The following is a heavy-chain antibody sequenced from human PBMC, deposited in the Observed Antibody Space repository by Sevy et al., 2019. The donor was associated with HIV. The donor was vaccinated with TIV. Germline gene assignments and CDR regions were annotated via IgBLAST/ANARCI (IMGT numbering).Heavy chain of an antibody. Sequence: GGSLRLSCAASGFSFSIYSMNWVRQAPGRGLEWLSYMSNTGSTIHYADSVKGRFTTSRDNARNSLYLQMNSLRAEDTAVYYCASQRGGYERLYYFDYWGQGTLVTVSS. V-gene: IGHV3-48*01. J-gene: IGHJ4*02. CDR1: GFSFSIYS. D-gene: IGHD5-12*01. CDR2: MSNTGSTI. CDR3: ASQRGGYERLYYFDY.